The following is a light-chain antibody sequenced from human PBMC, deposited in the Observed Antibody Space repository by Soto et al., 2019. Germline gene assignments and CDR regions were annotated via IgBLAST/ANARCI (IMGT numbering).Light chain of an antibody. CDR3: QHYGSSPCT. Sequence: EIVLPQSPGTLSLSPGERATLSGRASQSVSSSYLAWSQQKPGQAPRLLIYGASSRATGIPDRFSGSGSGTDFTLTISRLEPEDFAVYYCQHYGSSPCTFGQGTKVESK. V-gene: IGKV3-20*01. CDR1: QSVSSSY. J-gene: IGKJ1*01. CDR2: GAS.